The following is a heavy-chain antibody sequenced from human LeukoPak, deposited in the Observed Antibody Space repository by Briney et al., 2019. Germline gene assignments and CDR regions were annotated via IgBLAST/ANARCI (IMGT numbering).Heavy chain of an antibody. V-gene: IGHV3-21*01. Sequence: GGSLRLSCAASGFTFSTYSMTWVRQAPGKGLEWVSSIFYPDSVQGRFTLSRDNVKNSLYLQMNSLRAEDTAVYYCARPAAAGAYYFDYWGQETLVTVSS. CDR2: I. D-gene: IGHD6-13*01. CDR1: GFTFSTYS. J-gene: IGHJ4*02. CDR3: ARPAAAGAYYFDY.